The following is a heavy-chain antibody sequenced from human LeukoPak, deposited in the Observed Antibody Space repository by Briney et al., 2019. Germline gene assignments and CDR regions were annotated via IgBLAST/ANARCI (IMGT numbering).Heavy chain of an antibody. Sequence: GGSLRLSCAVSGFRVSDYYMSWVRQAPGKGLEWVGLIRDSGEAFYADFVRGRFAISRDESENTLYLQMNSLRVEDTAVYFCARDRAALQDWVEFDPWGEGTPVIVSS. J-gene: IGHJ5*02. CDR1: GFRVSDYY. V-gene: IGHV3-66*03. CDR2: IRDSGEA. D-gene: IGHD3/OR15-3a*01. CDR3: ARDRAALQDWVEFDP.